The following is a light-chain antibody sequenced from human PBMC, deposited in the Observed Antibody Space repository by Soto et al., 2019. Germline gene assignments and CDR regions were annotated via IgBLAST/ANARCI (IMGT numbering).Light chain of an antibody. J-gene: IGKJ1*01. V-gene: IGKV3-11*01. CDR2: GAS. CDR1: QSVSNNY. CDR3: HQRQSWPRT. Sequence: EIVLTLSPGTLSLSPGERATLSCRASQSVSNNYLAWYQQKPGQAPRLLIYGASNRATGIPDRFSGSGSGTDFTLTISNVEPEDFAVYYCHQRQSWPRTFGQGTKVDIK.